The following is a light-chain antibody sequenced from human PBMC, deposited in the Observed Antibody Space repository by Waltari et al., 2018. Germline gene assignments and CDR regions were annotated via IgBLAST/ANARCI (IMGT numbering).Light chain of an antibody. CDR2: EVS. CDR1: SSDVGGYNY. J-gene: IGLJ2*01. Sequence: QSALTQPPSASGSPGQSVTISCTGTSSDVGGYNYVSWYQQHPGKAPKLMIYEVSKRPSGVPDRCSGSKSGNTASLTVSGLQAEDEADYYCSSNTGSNNFVVFGGGTKLTVL. V-gene: IGLV2-8*01. CDR3: SSNTGSNNFVV.